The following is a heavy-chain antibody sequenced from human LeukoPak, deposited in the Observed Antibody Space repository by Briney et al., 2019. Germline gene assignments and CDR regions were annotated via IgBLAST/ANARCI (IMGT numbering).Heavy chain of an antibody. D-gene: IGHD3-22*01. V-gene: IGHV3-30-3*01. CDR1: GFTFSRYA. J-gene: IGHJ4*02. CDR3: ARDRAGDYDSSGYYYGNFDY. CDR2: ILYDGSNN. Sequence: PGGSLRLSCAASGFTFSRYAMHWIRQAPGKGLEWVAIILYDGSNNYYADSVKGRFTISRDNSKNTLYLQMNSLTAEDAAVYYCARDRAGDYDSSGYYYGNFDYWGQGTLVTVSS.